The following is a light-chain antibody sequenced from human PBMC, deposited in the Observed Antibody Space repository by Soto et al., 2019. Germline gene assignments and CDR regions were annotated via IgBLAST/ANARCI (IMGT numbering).Light chain of an antibody. CDR2: DVS. V-gene: IGLV2-14*01. CDR1: SSDVGGYNH. Sequence: QSALTQPASVSGSPGQSITISCTGTSSDVGGYNHVSWYQQHPGNAPKLMIYDVSHRPSGVSNRFSGSKSGNTASLTISGLQAEDEADYYCISYTSSSTVVFGGGTQLTVL. CDR3: ISYTSSSTVV. J-gene: IGLJ2*01.